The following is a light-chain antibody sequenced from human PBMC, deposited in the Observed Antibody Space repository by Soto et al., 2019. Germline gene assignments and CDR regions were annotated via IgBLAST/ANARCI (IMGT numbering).Light chain of an antibody. Sequence: QSALTQPASVSGSPGQSITISCTGTSSDVGGYNYVSWYQQHPGKAPKRMIYDVSNRPSGVSNRFSGSKSGNTASLTISGLQAEDEADYYCSSYTSSSNYVFGTGTKLTVL. J-gene: IGLJ1*01. CDR2: DVS. CDR3: SSYTSSSNYV. V-gene: IGLV2-14*01. CDR1: SSDVGGYNY.